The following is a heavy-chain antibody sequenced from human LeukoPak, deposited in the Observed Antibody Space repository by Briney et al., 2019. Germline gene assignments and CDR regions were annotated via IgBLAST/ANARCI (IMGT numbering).Heavy chain of an antibody. J-gene: IGHJ4*02. CDR3: ARDRYGSGSL. CDR2: ISYDGSNK. V-gene: IGHV3-30*03. CDR1: GFTFSSYG. Sequence: PGGSLRLSCAASGFTFSSYGMHWVRRAPGKGLEWVAVISYDGSNKYYADSVKGRFTISRDNAKNSLYLQMNSLRAEDTAVYYCARDRYGSGSLWGQGTLVTVSS. D-gene: IGHD3-10*01.